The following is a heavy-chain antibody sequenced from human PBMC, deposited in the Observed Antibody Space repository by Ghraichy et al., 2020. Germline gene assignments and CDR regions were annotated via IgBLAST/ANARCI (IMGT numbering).Heavy chain of an antibody. Sequence: GSLRLSCAASGFTFRTYWMHWVRQAPGKGLLWVSRIDGDGSNPTYADSVKGRFTISRDNAKNTLYLQMNSLRAEDTAVYYCTRGGVAAAFDSWGQGTLVTVS. CDR3: TRGGVAAAFDS. V-gene: IGHV3-74*01. D-gene: IGHD6-13*01. CDR2: IDGDGSNP. J-gene: IGHJ4*02. CDR1: GFTFRTYW.